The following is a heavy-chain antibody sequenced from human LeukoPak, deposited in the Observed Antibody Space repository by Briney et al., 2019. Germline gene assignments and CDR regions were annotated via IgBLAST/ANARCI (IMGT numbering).Heavy chain of an antibody. D-gene: IGHD3-10*01. CDR3: ARVKGYYGSGTYYFDY. V-gene: IGHV3-23*01. J-gene: IGHJ4*02. CDR1: GFTFSSYG. CDR2: IGGSGGST. Sequence: GGSLRLSSAASGFTFSSYGMSWVRQAPGKGLEWVSAIGGSGGSTYYANSVKGRFTISRDNYKNTLYLQMNSLRAEDTAVYYCARVKGYYGSGTYYFDYWGQGTLVTVSS.